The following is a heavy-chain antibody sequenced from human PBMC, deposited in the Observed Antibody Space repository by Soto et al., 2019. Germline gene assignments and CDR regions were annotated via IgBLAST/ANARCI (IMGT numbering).Heavy chain of an antibody. Sequence: ASVKVSCKASGYTFTSYYMPWVRQAPGQGLEQMGIINPSGGSTSYGQKFQGRVTMTRDTSTSTVYMELSSLRSEDPAVYYCATLGSLIGHDFWGQRSRVSVSS. CDR3: ATLGSLIGHDF. CDR2: INPSGGST. J-gene: IGHJ4*02. D-gene: IGHD2-15*01. CDR1: GYTFTSYY. V-gene: IGHV1-46*03.